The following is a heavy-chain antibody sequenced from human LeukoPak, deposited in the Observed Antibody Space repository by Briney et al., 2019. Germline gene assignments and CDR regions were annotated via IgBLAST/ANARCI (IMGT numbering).Heavy chain of an antibody. D-gene: IGHD2-8*01. CDR3: ARSFGYCTNGICSFDY. J-gene: IGHJ4*02. CDR2: ISGSGDRT. Sequence: GGSLRLSCAASGFTFSSYSMSWVRQAPGKGLEWVSGISGSGDRTYYADAVKGRFTISRDNSKNTVYLQMDSLRAEDTAVYYCARSFGYCTNGICSFDYWGQGTLVTVSS. V-gene: IGHV3-23*01. CDR1: GFTFSSYS.